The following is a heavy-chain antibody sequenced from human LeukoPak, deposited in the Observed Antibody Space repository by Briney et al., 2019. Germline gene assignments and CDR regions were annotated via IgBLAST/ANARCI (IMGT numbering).Heavy chain of an antibody. CDR3: ARERGDIVVVPAATLYYYYYYMDV. Sequence: SETLPLTCAVYGGSFSGYYWSWIRQPPGKGLEWIGEINHSGSTNYNPSLKSRVTISVDTSKNQFSLKLSSVTAADTAVYYCARERGDIVVVPAATLYYYYYYMDVWGKGTTVTVSS. J-gene: IGHJ6*03. CDR1: GGSFSGYY. CDR2: INHSGST. V-gene: IGHV4-34*01. D-gene: IGHD2-2*01.